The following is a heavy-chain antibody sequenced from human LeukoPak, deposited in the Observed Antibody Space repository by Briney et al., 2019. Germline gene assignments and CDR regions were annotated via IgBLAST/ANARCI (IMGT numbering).Heavy chain of an antibody. Sequence: SSVTVSCKASGYTFTGYYMHWVRQAPAQGLEGMGWINPNSGGTNYAQKFQGKVTINRDKSISTAYLELGRLRSDDTALYYCARFDCSCGSCPLNYWGQGTLVTVSS. CDR3: ARFDCSCGSCPLNY. CDR1: GYTFTGYY. J-gene: IGHJ4*02. CDR2: INPNSGGT. D-gene: IGHD2-15*01. V-gene: IGHV1-2*02.